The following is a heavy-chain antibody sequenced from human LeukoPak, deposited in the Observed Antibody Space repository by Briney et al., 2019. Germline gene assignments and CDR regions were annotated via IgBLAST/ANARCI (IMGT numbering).Heavy chain of an antibody. CDR3: ARHYSDFLTYFDF. D-gene: IGHD4-11*01. CDR1: GFTVTSNY. Sequence: PGGSLRLSCAASGFTVTSNYMSRVRQAPGKGLEWVSIIYDDDQTHYADSVRGRFTISRDKSKNTLYFQMNSLRAEDTAVYYCARHYSDFLTYFDFWGQGTLVTVSS. J-gene: IGHJ4*02. V-gene: IGHV3-53*01. CDR2: IYDDDQT.